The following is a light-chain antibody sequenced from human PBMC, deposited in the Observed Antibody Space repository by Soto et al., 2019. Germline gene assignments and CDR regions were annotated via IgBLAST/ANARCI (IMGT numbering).Light chain of an antibody. CDR1: SSDVGSYNL. V-gene: IGLV2-23*02. J-gene: IGLJ1*01. Sequence: QSVLTQPASGSGSPGQSITLSCTGTSSDVGSYNLVSWYQQHPGKAPKLMIYEVSKRPSGVSNRFSGSKSGNTASLTISGLQAEDEADYYCCSYAGSSTPYVFGTGTRSPS. CDR2: EVS. CDR3: CSYAGSSTPYV.